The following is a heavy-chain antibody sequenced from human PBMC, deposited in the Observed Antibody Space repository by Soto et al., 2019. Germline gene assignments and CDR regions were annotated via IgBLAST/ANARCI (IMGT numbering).Heavy chain of an antibody. CDR2: IIPIFGTA. CDR1: GGTFSSYA. D-gene: IGHD6-19*01. Sequence: SVKVSCKASGGTFSSYAISWVRQAPGQGLEWMGGIIPIFGTANYAQKFQGRVTITADESTSTAYMELNSLRSEDTAVYYCARRIAVAGTNWFDPWGQGTLVTVSS. V-gene: IGHV1-69*13. J-gene: IGHJ5*02. CDR3: ARRIAVAGTNWFDP.